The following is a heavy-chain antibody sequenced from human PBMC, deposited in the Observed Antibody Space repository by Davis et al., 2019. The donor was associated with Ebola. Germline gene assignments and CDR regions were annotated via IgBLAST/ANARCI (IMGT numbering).Heavy chain of an antibody. CDR2: IKQDGSEK. J-gene: IGHJ4*02. CDR3: ARVWDLLRFLEWDPNPFDY. V-gene: IGHV3-7*03. D-gene: IGHD3-3*01. Sequence: PGGSLRLSCAASGFTFSSYWMSWVRQAPGKGLEWVANIKQDGSEKYYVDSVKGRFTISRDNAKNSLYLQMNSLRAEDTAVYYCARVWDLLRFLEWDPNPFDYWGQGTLVTVSS. CDR1: GFTFSSYW.